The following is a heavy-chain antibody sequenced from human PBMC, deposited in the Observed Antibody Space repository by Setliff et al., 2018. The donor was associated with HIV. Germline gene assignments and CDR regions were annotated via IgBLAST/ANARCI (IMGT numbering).Heavy chain of an antibody. V-gene: IGHV4-39*01. CDR2: IYYSGST. Sequence: SETLSLTCTVSGGSISSSSYYWGWIRQPPGKGLEWIGSIYYSGSTYYNPSLKSRATISVDTSKNQFSLKLSSVTAADTAVYYCARRQQLWLLYAFDIWGQGTMVTVS. CDR1: GGSISSSSYY. J-gene: IGHJ3*02. D-gene: IGHD5-18*01. CDR3: ARRQQLWLLYAFDI.